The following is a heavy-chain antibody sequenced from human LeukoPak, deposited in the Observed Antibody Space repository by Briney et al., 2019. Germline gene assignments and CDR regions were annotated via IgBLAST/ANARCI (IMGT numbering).Heavy chain of an antibody. Sequence: SETLSLTCTVSGGSISSGSYYWSWIRQPPGKGLEWIGEINHSGSTNYNPSLKSRVTISVDTSKNQFSLKLSSVTAADTAVYYCARLTGYSSESWFDPWGQGTLVTVSS. D-gene: IGHD3-9*01. V-gene: IGHV4-39*07. CDR2: INHSGST. CDR3: ARLTGYSSESWFDP. J-gene: IGHJ5*02. CDR1: GGSISSGSYY.